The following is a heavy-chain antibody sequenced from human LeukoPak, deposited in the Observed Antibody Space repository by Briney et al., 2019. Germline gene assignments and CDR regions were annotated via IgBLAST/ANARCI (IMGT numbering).Heavy chain of an antibody. CDR3: AGGYSKYYFDY. J-gene: IGHJ4*02. CDR1: GYTFTSYA. D-gene: IGHD5-18*01. Sequence: ASVKVSCKASGYTFTSYAMNWVRQAPGQGLEWMGWINPNSGGTNYAQKFQGRVTMTRDTSISTAYMELSRLRSDDTAVYYCAGGYSKYYFDYWGQGTLVTVSS. CDR2: INPNSGGT. V-gene: IGHV1-2*02.